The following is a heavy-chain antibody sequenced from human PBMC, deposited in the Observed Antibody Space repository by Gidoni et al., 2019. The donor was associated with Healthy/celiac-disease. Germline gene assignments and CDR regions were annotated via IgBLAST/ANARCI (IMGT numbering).Heavy chain of an antibody. J-gene: IGHJ4*02. CDR3: AKDLEVERPRGAFDY. V-gene: IGHV3-30*18. Sequence: QVQLVESGGGVVQPGRSLSLSCSASVFTFSSYGMHWVRQAPGKGLEWVAVISYDGSNKYYADSVKGRFTISRDNSKNTLYLQMNSLRAEDTAVYYCAKDLEVERPRGAFDYWGQGTLVTVSS. D-gene: IGHD1-1*01. CDR1: VFTFSSYG. CDR2: ISYDGSNK.